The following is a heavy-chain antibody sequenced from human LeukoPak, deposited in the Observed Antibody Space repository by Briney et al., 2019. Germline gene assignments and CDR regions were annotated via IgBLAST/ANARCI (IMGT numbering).Heavy chain of an antibody. Sequence: GGSLRLSCAASGFPFSDYYMSWIRQAPGKGLECISYISSSSNYTNYADSVKGRFTISRDNAKNSLYLQMNSLRAEDTAVYYCARDRYCSGGTCYSAAWFDPWGQGTLVTVSS. V-gene: IGHV3-11*06. CDR1: GFPFSDYY. D-gene: IGHD2-15*01. CDR2: ISSSSNYT. CDR3: ARDRYCSGGTCYSAAWFDP. J-gene: IGHJ5*02.